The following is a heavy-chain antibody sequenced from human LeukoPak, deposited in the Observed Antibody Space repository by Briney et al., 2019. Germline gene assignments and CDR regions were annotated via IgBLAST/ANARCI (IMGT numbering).Heavy chain of an antibody. D-gene: IGHD3-9*01. CDR3: ARLPGCYDILTGYFLGMDV. J-gene: IGHJ6*02. CDR1: GGSISSYY. V-gene: IGHV4-59*01. CDR2: IYYSGST. Sequence: PSETLSLTCTVSGGSISSYYWIWIRQPPGKGLEGIGYIYYSGSTNYNPSLKSRVTISVDTSKNQFSLKLSSVTAADTAVYYCARLPGCYDILTGYFLGMDVWGQGTTVTV.